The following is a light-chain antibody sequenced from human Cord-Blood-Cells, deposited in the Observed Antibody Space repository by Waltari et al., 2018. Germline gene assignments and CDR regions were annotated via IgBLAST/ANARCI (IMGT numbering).Light chain of an antibody. V-gene: IGLV2-14*01. CDR2: EVS. CDR3: SSYTSSSTLVYV. CDR1: SSDVGGYNY. Sequence: QSALTQPASVSGSPGQSITISCTGTSSDVGGYNYVSWYQQHPGKAPKLMIYEVSNRPSGVSNRFSGSKSGNTASLIISGLQAEDEADYYCSSYTSSSTLVYVFGTGTKVTVL. J-gene: IGLJ1*01.